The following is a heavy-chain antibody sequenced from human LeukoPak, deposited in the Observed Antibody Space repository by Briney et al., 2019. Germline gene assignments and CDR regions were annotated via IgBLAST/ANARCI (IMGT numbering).Heavy chain of an antibody. J-gene: IGHJ4*02. Sequence: RTGGSLRLSCAASGFTFSSYAMHWVRQAPGKGLEWVAVISYDGSNKYYADSVKGRFTISRDNSKNTLYLQINSLRAEDTAVYYCARDRGAVAGTGYFDYWGQGTLVTVSS. CDR3: ARDRGAVAGTGYFDY. CDR1: GFTFSSYA. V-gene: IGHV3-30*04. CDR2: ISYDGSNK. D-gene: IGHD6-19*01.